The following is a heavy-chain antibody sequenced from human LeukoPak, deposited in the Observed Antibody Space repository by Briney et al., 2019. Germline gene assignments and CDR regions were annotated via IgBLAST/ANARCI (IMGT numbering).Heavy chain of an antibody. V-gene: IGHV3-48*03. CDR1: GFIFSSYE. CDR3: ARSPEGY. D-gene: IGHD1-14*01. Sequence: GGSLRLSCAASGFIFSSYEMNWVRQAPGKGLEWVSYISSSASTIYYADSVKGRFTISRDNAKNSLYLQMNSLRVEDTAVYYCARSPEGYWGQGTLVTVSS. CDR2: ISSSASTI. J-gene: IGHJ4*02.